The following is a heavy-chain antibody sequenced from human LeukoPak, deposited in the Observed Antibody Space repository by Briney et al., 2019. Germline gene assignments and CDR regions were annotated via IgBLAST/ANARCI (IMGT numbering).Heavy chain of an antibody. J-gene: IGHJ4*02. Sequence: SETLSLTCAVYGGSFSGYYWSWIRQPPGKGLEWIGEINHSGSTNYNPSLKSRVTISVDTSKNQFSLKLSSVTAADTAVYYCARRAMTTVTKYDYWGQGTLVTVSS. CDR2: INHSGST. D-gene: IGHD4-11*01. V-gene: IGHV4-34*01. CDR1: GGSFSGYY. CDR3: ARRAMTTVTKYDY.